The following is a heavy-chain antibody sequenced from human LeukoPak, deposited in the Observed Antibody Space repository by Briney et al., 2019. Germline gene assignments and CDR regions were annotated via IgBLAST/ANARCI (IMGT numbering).Heavy chain of an antibody. D-gene: IGHD3-10*01. CDR3: ARVDPLDYGSGSYYDY. J-gene: IGHJ4*02. Sequence: GGSLRLSCAASGFTFSSYSMNWVRQAPGKGLEWVSYISSSSSTIYYADSVKGRFTISRDNAKNSLYLQMNSLRAEDTAAYYCARVDPLDYGSGSYYDYWGQGTLVTVSS. V-gene: IGHV3-48*01. CDR1: GFTFSSYS. CDR2: ISSSSSTI.